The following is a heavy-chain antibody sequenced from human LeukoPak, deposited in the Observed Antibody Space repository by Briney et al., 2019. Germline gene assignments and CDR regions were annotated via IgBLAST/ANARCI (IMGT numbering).Heavy chain of an antibody. D-gene: IGHD2-2*02. V-gene: IGHV3-30-3*01. CDR3: ARSHLLYIYYGRHV. CDR2: ISYDGSKR. CDR1: GFTFSDYA. J-gene: IGHJ6*01. Sequence: GGSLRLSCAASGFTFSDYAMHWVRQAPAKGLEWVTVISYDGSKRYYADSVQGRFTISRDKSKNTLYLHMNSLRAEDTAVYYCARSHLLYIYYGRHV.